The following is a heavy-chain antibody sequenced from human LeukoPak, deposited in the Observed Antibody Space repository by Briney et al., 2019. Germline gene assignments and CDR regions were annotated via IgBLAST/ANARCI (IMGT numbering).Heavy chain of an antibody. D-gene: IGHD2-15*01. J-gene: IGHJ4*02. Sequence: GGSLRLSCAASGFTFDDYAMHWVRQAPGKGLEWVSPISGDGGGTYYADSVKGRFTISRDNSKNSLYLQMNSLRTEDTALYYCAEDAPVVEYWGQGTLVTVSS. CDR2: ISGDGGGT. CDR1: GFTFDDYA. CDR3: AEDAPVVEY. V-gene: IGHV3-43*02.